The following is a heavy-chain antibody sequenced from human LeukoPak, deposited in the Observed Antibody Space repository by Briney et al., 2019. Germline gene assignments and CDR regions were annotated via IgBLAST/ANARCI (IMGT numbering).Heavy chain of an antibody. CDR3: AKEEQNQLLYT. J-gene: IGHJ4*02. CDR2: IRYDGNDK. V-gene: IGHV3-30*02. Sequence: GGSLRLSCAASGFTFSSYGMHWVRQAPGKGLEWVAFIRYDGNDKYYADSVKGRFTVSRDNSKNTLFLQMNSLRADDTGLYYCAKEEQNQLLYTWGPGTLVTVSS. D-gene: IGHD2-2*02. CDR1: GFTFSSYG.